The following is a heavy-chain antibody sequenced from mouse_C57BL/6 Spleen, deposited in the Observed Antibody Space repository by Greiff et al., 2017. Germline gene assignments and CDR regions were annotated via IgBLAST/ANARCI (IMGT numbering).Heavy chain of an antibody. D-gene: IGHD1-1*01. J-gene: IGHJ2*01. Sequence: EVKLVESGGGLVKPGGSLKLSCAASGFTFSSYTMSWVRQTPEKRLEWVATISGGGGNTYYPASVQGRFTISRDNAKNTLYLQMSSLRSEDTALYYCARQGGRDYYGSSFFDYWGQGTTLTVSS. CDR2: ISGGGGNT. CDR3: ARQGGRDYYGSSFFDY. CDR1: GFTFSSYT. V-gene: IGHV5-9*01.